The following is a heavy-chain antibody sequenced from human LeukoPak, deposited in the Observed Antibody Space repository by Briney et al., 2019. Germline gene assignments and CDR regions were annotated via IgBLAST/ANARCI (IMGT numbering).Heavy chain of an antibody. CDR3: ASSGPVAGDSSGYYYGENFDY. J-gene: IGHJ4*02. CDR1: GGSISSYY. Sequence: PSETLSLACTVSGGSISSYYWGWIRQPPGKGLEWTGYIYYSGSTNYNPSLKSRVTISVDTSKNQFSLKLSSVTAADTAVYYCASSGPVAGDSSGYYYGENFDYWGQGTLVTVSS. D-gene: IGHD3-22*01. V-gene: IGHV4-59*01. CDR2: IYYSGST.